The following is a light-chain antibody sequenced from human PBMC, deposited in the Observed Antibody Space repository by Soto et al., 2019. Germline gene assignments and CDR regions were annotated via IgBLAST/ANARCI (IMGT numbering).Light chain of an antibody. J-gene: IGKJ1*01. CDR3: QQYGSSLPWT. CDR2: GAS. V-gene: IGKV3-20*01. Sequence: EIVLTQSPGTLSLSPGERATLSCRASQSVSSSYLAWYQQKPGQAPRLLIYGASNRATGIPDRFSGSGSGKDFTLTISRLEPEDLAVYYCQQYGSSLPWTFGQGTKVEIE. CDR1: QSVSSSY.